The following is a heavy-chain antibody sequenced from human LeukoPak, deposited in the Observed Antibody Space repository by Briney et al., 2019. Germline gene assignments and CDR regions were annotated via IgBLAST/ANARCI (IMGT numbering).Heavy chain of an antibody. CDR3: ARRAGAYSHPYDY. J-gene: IGHJ4*02. V-gene: IGHV3-53*01. Sequence: HPGGSLRLSCTVSGFTVSTNSMSWVRQAPGKGLEWVSFIYSDNTHYSDSVKGRFTLSRDNSKNTLYLQMNSLRAEDTAVYYCARRAGAYSHPYDYWGQGTLVTVSS. CDR2: IYSDNT. D-gene: IGHD4/OR15-4a*01. CDR1: GFTVSTNS.